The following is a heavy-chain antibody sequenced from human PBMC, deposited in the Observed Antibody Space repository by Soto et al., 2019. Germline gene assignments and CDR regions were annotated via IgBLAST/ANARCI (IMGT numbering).Heavy chain of an antibody. CDR2: IYYSGST. D-gene: IGHD3-9*01. CDR1: GGSISSYY. V-gene: IGHV4-59*01. CDR3: AREATYYDILTGNPAPYYGMDV. Sequence: QVQLQESGPGLVKPSETLSLTCTVSGGSISSYYWSWIRQPPGKGLEWIGYIYYSGSTNYNPSLKSRVTISVDTSKNQFSLKLSSVTGADTAVYYCAREATYYDILTGNPAPYYGMDVWGQGTTVTVSS. J-gene: IGHJ6*02.